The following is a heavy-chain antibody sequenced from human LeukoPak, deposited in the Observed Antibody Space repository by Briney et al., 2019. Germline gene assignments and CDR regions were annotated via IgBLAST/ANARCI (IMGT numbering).Heavy chain of an antibody. Sequence: GGSLRLSCAASGFTFSSYGMSWVRQAPGKGLEWVSAISGSGGSTYYADSVKGRFTISRDNSKNTLYLQMNSLRAEDTAVYYCAKDSSIQNRYYYFDYWGQGTLVTVSS. CDR3: AKDSSIQNRYYYFDY. CDR1: GFTFSSYG. V-gene: IGHV3-23*01. J-gene: IGHJ4*02. D-gene: IGHD6-13*01. CDR2: ISGSGGST.